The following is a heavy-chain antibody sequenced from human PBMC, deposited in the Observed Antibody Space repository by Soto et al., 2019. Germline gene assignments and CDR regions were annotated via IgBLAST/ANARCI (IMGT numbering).Heavy chain of an antibody. CDR2: INPNSGGT. J-gene: IGHJ6*02. D-gene: IGHD2-2*02. CDR1: GYTFTGYY. V-gene: IGHV1-2*02. Sequence: ASVKVSCKASGYTFTGYYMHWVRQAPGQGLEWMGWINPNSGGTNYAQKFQGRVTMTRDTSISTAYMELSRLRSDDTAVYYCARDPLYCSSTSCYSYGMDVWGQGXTVTVYS. CDR3: ARDPLYCSSTSCYSYGMDV.